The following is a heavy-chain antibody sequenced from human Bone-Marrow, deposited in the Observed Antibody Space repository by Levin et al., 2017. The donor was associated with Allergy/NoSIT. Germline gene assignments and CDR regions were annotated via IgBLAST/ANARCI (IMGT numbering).Heavy chain of an antibody. CDR2: ITSDGSNK. V-gene: IGHV3-30*03. CDR3: ASRGSFDH. Sequence: SLLLSFSSSFLLFLSSGLHWVRQAPDSGLEWVALITSDGSNKFYADSVKGRFILSRAHSRNILYLQLNSLRPEDTAVYYCASRGSFDHWGQGTLVTVSS. J-gene: IGHJ4*02. CDR1: FLLFLSSG. D-gene: IGHD3-10*01.